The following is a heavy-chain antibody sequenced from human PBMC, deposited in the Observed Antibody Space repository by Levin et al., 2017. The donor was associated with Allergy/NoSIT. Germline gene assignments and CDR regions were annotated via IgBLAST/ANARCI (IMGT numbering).Heavy chain of an antibody. CDR2: ISYDGSNK. Sequence: PGGSLRLSCAASGFTFSSYAMHWVRQAPGKGLEWVAVISYDGSNKYYADSVKGRFTISRDNSKNTLYLQMNSLRAEDTAVYYCARDRGGTTGVFDYWGQGTLVTVSS. CDR1: GFTFSSYA. CDR3: ARDRGGTTGVFDY. J-gene: IGHJ4*02. D-gene: IGHD4-23*01. V-gene: IGHV3-30-3*01.